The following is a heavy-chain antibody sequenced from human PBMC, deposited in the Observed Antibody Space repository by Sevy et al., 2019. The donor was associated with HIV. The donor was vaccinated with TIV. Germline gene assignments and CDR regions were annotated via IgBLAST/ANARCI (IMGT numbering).Heavy chain of an antibody. CDR2: IYYSGST. J-gene: IGHJ6*02. D-gene: IGHD2-15*01. CDR3: VRDHIVVRLGYYYYYGMDV. CDR1: GGSISSYY. Sequence: SETLSLTCTVSGGSISSYYWSWIRQPPGKGLEWIGYIYYSGSTNYNPSLKSRVTISVDTSKNQFSLKLSSVTAADTAVYYCVRDHIVVRLGYYYYYGMDVWGQGTTVTVSS. V-gene: IGHV4-59*01.